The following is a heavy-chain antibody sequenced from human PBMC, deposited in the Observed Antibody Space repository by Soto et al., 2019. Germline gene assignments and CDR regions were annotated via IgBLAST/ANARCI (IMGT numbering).Heavy chain of an antibody. Sequence: GASVKVSCKASGYTFTSYAMHWVRQAPGQRLEWMGWINAGNGNTKYSQKFQGRVTITRDTSASTAYMELSSLRSEDTAVYYCAREQGIAAAGSDYYYGMDVWGQGTTVTVSS. CDR2: INAGNGNT. D-gene: IGHD6-13*01. CDR3: AREQGIAAAGSDYYYGMDV. J-gene: IGHJ6*02. V-gene: IGHV1-3*01. CDR1: GYTFTSYA.